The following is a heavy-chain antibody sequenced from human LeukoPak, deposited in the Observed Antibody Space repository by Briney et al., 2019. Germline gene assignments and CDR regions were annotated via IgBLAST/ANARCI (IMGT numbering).Heavy chain of an antibody. V-gene: IGHV3-23*01. CDR3: AKDDAWLRFGE. J-gene: IGHJ4*02. D-gene: IGHD3-10*01. CDR1: GFTFSSYA. Sequence: GGSLRLSCAASGFTFSSYAMSWVRQAPGKGLEWVSAISPSGDIRYYADSVKGRFTISRDNSKNTLYLEVISLTAEDTAVYYCAKDDAWLRFGEWSQGTLVTVSS. CDR2: ISPSGDIR.